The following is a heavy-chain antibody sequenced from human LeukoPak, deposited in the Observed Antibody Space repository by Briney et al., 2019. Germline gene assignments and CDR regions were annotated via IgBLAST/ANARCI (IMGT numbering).Heavy chain of an antibody. D-gene: IGHD3-22*01. Sequence: GGSLRLSCAASGFTFSNYKMNWVRQAPGKGLEWVSYISSSGSIIYYSDPVKGRFTISRDNAKNSLYLQMNSLRAEDTAVYYCARDSGYDSSGYYSYDAFDIWGQGTMVTVSS. J-gene: IGHJ3*02. CDR2: ISSSGSII. CDR3: ARDSGYDSSGYYSYDAFDI. CDR1: GFTFSNYK. V-gene: IGHV3-48*03.